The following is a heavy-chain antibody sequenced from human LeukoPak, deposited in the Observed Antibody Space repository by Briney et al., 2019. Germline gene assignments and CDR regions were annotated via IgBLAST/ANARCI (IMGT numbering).Heavy chain of an antibody. J-gene: IGHJ5*02. V-gene: IGHV1-2*02. CDR3: ARNVGIVATITTTYNWFDP. D-gene: IGHD5-12*01. CDR2: INPNSGGT. Sequence: GASVKVSCKASGYTFTGYYMHWVRQAPGQELEWMGWINPNSGGTNYAQKFQGRVTMTRDTSISTAYMELSRLRSDDTAVYYCARNVGIVATITTTYNWFDPWGQGTLVTVSS. CDR1: GYTFTGYY.